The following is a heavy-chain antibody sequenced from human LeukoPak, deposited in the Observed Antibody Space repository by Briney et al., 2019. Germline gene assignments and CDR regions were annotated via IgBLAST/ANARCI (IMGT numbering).Heavy chain of an antibody. CDR2: IIPIFGTA. CDR3: ARENTVTPYYFDY. D-gene: IGHD4-17*01. J-gene: IGHJ4*02. CDR1: GGTFSSYA. V-gene: IGHV1-69*05. Sequence: SVKVSCKASGGTFSSYAISWVRQAPGQGLEWMGRIIPIFGTANYAQKFQGRVTITTDESTSTAFMELSSLRSEDTAVYYCARENTVTPYYFDYWGQGTLVTVSS.